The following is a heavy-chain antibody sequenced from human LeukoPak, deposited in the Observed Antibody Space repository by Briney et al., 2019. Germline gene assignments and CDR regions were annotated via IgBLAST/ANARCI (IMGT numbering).Heavy chain of an antibody. Sequence: GRSLRLSCAASGFTFSSYAMHWVRQAPGKGLEWVAVISYDGSNKYYADSVKGRFTISRDNSKNTLYLQLKSLRAEDTAVYFCATSSDYWGQGALVTVSS. V-gene: IGHV3-30-3*01. CDR2: ISYDGSNK. CDR1: GFTFSSYA. J-gene: IGHJ4*02. CDR3: ATSSDY.